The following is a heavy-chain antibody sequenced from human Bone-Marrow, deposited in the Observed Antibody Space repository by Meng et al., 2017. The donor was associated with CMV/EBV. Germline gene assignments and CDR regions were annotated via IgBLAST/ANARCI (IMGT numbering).Heavy chain of an antibody. J-gene: IGHJ6*02. D-gene: IGHD6-19*01. Sequence: ASVKVSCKSSGYTFTTYSMHWVRQAPGQGLEWMGIINPSGGSTKYEQKFQGRVTMTRDTSTTRVYMELSSLRSEDTAVYYCARGADNSVWSLSMDVWGQGTTVTVSS. CDR3: ARGADNSVWSLSMDV. CDR2: INPSGGST. CDR1: GYTFTTYS. V-gene: IGHV1-46*01.